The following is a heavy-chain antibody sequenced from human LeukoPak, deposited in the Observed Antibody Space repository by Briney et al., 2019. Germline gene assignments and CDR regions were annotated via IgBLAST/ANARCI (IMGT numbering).Heavy chain of an antibody. CDR2: ISWDGGST. V-gene: IGHV3-43*01. CDR3: AKDGAVAALYYFDY. J-gene: IGHJ4*02. CDR1: GFTFDDYT. D-gene: IGHD2-15*01. Sequence: GGSLRLSCAASGFTFDDYTMHWVRQAPGKGLEWVSLISWDGGSTYYADSVKGRFTISRDNSKNSLYLQMNSLRTEDTALYYCAKDGAVAALYYFDYWGQGTLVTVSS.